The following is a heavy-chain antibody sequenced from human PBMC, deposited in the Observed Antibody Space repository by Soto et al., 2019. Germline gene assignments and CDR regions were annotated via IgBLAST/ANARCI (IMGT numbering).Heavy chain of an antibody. J-gene: IGHJ4*02. V-gene: IGHV4-4*07. CDR2: IFSSGST. CDR1: GGSINTFY. Sequence: QVRLQESGPGLLKPSETLSLTCTVSGGSINTFYWSWVRQPAGKGLEWIGRIFSSGSTSFNPSLESRVAMSVDTSKNHCSLNFSSVNAEDMAVYYCAREGSYSAYNFAHGIQLWSFDFWGQGALVTVSS. D-gene: IGHD5-12*01. CDR3: AREGSYSAYNFAHGIQLWSFDF.